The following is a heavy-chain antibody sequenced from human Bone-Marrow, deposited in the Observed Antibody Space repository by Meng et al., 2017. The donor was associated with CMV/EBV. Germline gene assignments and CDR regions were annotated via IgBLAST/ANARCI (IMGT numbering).Heavy chain of an antibody. CDR3: AKGRFAVVPAAINY. D-gene: IGHD2-2*02. CDR1: GFTFSSYA. Sequence: GESLKISCAASGFTFSSYAMSWVRQAPGKGLEWVSVIYSGGSSTYYADSVKGRFTISRDNSKNTLYLQMNSLRAEDTAVYYCAKGRFAVVPAAINYWDQGPLVPVSS. J-gene: IGHJ4*02. CDR2: IYSGGSST. V-gene: IGHV3-23*03.